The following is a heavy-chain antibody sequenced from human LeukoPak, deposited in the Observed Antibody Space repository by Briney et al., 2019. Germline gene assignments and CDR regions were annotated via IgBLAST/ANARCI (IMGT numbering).Heavy chain of an antibody. CDR2: ISAYNGNT. CDR1: GYTFTSYG. V-gene: IGHV1-18*04. CDR3: ARDMVRGVIQRAYYYGMDV. Sequence: GASVKVSCKASGYTFTSYGISWARQAPGQGLEWMGWISAYNGNTNYAQKIQGRVTMTKDTSTSTAYMELRSLRSDDTAVCYCARDMVRGVIQRAYYYGMDVWGKGTTVTVSS. J-gene: IGHJ6*04. D-gene: IGHD3-10*01.